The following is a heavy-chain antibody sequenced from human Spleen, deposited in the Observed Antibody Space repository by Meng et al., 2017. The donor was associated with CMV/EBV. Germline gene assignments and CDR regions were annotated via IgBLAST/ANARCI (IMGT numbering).Heavy chain of an antibody. V-gene: IGHV4-59*01. J-gene: IGHJ3*02. Sequence: ESLKISCTVSGGFITSYFGAWIRQSPGKGLEWIGHIHYSGSADYNPSLKSRVTISLDTSKNQFSLKLNSVTAADTAMYYCARNGDAYSFDIWGQGTMVTVSS. CDR2: IHYSGSA. CDR3: ARNGDAYSFDI. CDR1: GGFITSYF. D-gene: IGHD1-26*01.